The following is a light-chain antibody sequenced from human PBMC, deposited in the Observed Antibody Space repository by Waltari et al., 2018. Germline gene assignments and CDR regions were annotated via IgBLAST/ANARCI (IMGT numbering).Light chain of an antibody. CDR1: QSVIGSH. J-gene: IGKJ4*01. Sequence: EIVLTQSPGTLSLSPGESATLSCRASQSVIGSHLAWYQQRPGQAPRLLIYGASSRATGIPDRFSGSGSGTDFTLTISRLEPEDFAVYYCQQYGSAPDTFGGGTKVEIK. V-gene: IGKV3-20*01. CDR2: GAS. CDR3: QQYGSAPDT.